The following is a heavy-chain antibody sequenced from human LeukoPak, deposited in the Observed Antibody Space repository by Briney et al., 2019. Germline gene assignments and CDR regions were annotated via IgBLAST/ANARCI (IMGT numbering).Heavy chain of an antibody. J-gene: IGHJ5*02. CDR1: GGTFSSYA. V-gene: IGHV1-46*01. CDR2: INPTGSRT. D-gene: IGHD3-10*01. CDR3: ARDNSVGGIAWWFDP. Sequence: VASVKVSCKASGGTFSSYAISWVRQAPGQGLEWVGLINPTGSRTLYAQKFQGRVTMTRDMSTSTDYMELSSLRSEDTAIYYCARDNSVGGIAWWFDPWGQGTLVTVSS.